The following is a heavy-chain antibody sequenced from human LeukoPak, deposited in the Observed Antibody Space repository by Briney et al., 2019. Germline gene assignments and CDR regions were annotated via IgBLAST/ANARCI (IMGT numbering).Heavy chain of an antibody. V-gene: IGHV3-33*01. D-gene: IGHD5-24*01. CDR2: IWYDGSNK. CDR3: ARRGTRTQKRTSSGHVIVEMASINAFDI. Sequence: TGGSLRLSCAASGFTFSSYGMHWVRQAPGKGLEWVAVIWYDGSNKYYADSVKGRFTISRDNSKNTLYLQMNSLRAEDTAVYYCARRGTRTQKRTSSGHVIVEMASINAFDIWGQGTMVTVSS. CDR1: GFTFSSYG. J-gene: IGHJ3*02.